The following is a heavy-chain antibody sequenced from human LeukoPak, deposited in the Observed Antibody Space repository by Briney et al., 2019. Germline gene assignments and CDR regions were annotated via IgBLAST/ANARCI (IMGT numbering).Heavy chain of an antibody. CDR2: INPNSGGT. CDR1: GYTFTGYY. J-gene: IGHJ6*03. D-gene: IGHD4-17*01. CDR3: ARRGGKNYGDYLLYYYYMDV. V-gene: IGHV1-2*02. Sequence: ASVKVSCKASGYTFTGYYMHWVRQAPGQGLEWMGWINPNSGGTNYAQKFQGRVTMTTDTSTSTVYMELRSLRSDDTAMYYCARRGGKNYGDYLLYYYYMDVWGKGTTVTVSS.